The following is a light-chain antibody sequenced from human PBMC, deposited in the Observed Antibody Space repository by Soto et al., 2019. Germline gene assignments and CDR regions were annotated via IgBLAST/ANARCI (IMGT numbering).Light chain of an antibody. CDR1: QSVSSSY. CDR3: QQRSNWPPKIT. Sequence: DIVMTQSPAPLSVSPGERATLSCMSSQSVSSSYLAWYQQKPGQAPRLLIYDASNRATGIPARFSGSGSGTDFTLTISSLEPEDFAVYYCQQRSNWPPKITFGQGTRLEIK. CDR2: DAS. J-gene: IGKJ5*01. V-gene: IGKV3D-20*02.